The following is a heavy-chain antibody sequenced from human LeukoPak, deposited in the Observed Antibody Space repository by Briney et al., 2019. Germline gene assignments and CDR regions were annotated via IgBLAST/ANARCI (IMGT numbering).Heavy chain of an antibody. D-gene: IGHD3-22*01. CDR2: IYSGGST. CDR1: GFTFNSYW. J-gene: IGHJ4*02. Sequence: GGSLRLSCAASGFTFNSYWMHWVRQAPGKGLEWVSVIYSGGSTYYADSVKGRFTISRDNSKNTLYLQMNSLRAEDTAVYYCARDRKDDSSGYYASAGYYFDYWGQGTLVTVSS. V-gene: IGHV3-53*01. CDR3: ARDRKDDSSGYYASAGYYFDY.